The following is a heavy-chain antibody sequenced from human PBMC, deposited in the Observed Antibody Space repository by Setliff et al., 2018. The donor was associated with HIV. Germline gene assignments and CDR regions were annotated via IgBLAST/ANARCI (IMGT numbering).Heavy chain of an antibody. Sequence: PSETLSLTCAVYGGSLDNYYWTWIRQPPGRGLEWIGEITDGGDTAYNSSLQSRLTISLDTSKKQFALKLSSVTAADTAVYYCASGMMATKYWGQGTLVTVSS. CDR2: ITDGGDT. V-gene: IGHV4-34*01. CDR1: GGSLDNYY. CDR3: ASGMMATKY. J-gene: IGHJ4*02. D-gene: IGHD5-12*01.